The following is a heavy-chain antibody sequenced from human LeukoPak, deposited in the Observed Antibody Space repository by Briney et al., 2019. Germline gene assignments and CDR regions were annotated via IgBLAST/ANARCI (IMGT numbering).Heavy chain of an antibody. CDR3: ARSVKYWNIEFFDI. D-gene: IGHD1/OR15-1a*01. CDR1: GGSFSGYY. V-gene: IGHV4-34*01. Sequence: SETLSLTCAVYGGSFSGYYWSWIRQPPGKGLEWIGEINHSGSTNYNPSLKSRVTISVDTSKNQFSLKLSSVTAAETAVYFCARSVKYWNIEFFDIWGQGTMVTVSS. CDR2: INHSGST. J-gene: IGHJ3*02.